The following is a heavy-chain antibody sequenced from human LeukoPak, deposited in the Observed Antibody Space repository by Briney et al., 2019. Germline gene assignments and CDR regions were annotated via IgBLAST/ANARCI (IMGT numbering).Heavy chain of an antibody. CDR3: ALKEGAAAGTDGDY. CDR1: GYTFTSYY. V-gene: IGHV1-46*01. J-gene: IGHJ4*02. D-gene: IGHD6-13*01. CDR2: INPSGGST. Sequence: GASVKVSCKASGYTFTSYYMHWVRQAPGQGLEWMGIINPSGGSTSYAQKFQGRVTMTRDMSTSTVYMELRSLRSDDTAVYYCALKEGAAAGTDGDYWGQGTLVTVSS.